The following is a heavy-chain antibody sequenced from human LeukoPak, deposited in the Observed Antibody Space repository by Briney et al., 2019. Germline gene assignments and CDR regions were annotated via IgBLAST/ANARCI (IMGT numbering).Heavy chain of an antibody. CDR1: GYSFTNYW. CDR2: IYPGDSDT. CDR3: ARGQLDYYFDY. V-gene: IGHV5-51*01. Sequence: GESLKISCKGSGYSFTNYWIGWVRQMPGKGLEWMGIIYPGDSDTRYSPSFQGQVTISADKSISSAYLQWSGLKTSDTAMYYCARGQLDYYFDYWGQGTLVTVSS. J-gene: IGHJ4*02. D-gene: IGHD3-9*01.